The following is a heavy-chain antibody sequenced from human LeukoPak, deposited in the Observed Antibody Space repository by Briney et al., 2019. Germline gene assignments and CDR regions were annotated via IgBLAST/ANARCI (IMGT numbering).Heavy chain of an antibody. V-gene: IGHV4-59*08. Sequence: SDPLSLICSVSGGPLNRFYWIWLRQPPRKGREYIGYVYYTGKTNLHPSFKRRVTSTADTSKNQSSLKLSSVTVADTAVYYCARWNAVITSRDHWGQGILVAVSS. CDR2: VYYTGKT. CDR1: GGPLNRFY. J-gene: IGHJ4*02. D-gene: IGHD3-16*01. CDR3: ARWNAVITSRDH.